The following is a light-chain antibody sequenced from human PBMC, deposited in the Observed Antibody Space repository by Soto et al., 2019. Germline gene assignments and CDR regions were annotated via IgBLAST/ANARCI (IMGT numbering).Light chain of an antibody. CDR1: QSVGTC. Sequence: EIVLTQSPATLSLSPGERATLSCRASQSVGTCLAWYQQKPGQAPRLLIYDASNRATGISARFSGSGSGTDFTLTITSLAPEDFVFYYCQQGRNWVYSFGQGTRLDIK. J-gene: IGKJ2*01. V-gene: IGKV3-11*01. CDR3: QQGRNWVYS. CDR2: DAS.